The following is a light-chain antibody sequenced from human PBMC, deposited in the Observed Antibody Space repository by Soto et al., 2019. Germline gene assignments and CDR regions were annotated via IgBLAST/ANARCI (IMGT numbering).Light chain of an antibody. CDR3: QAWDSSTVV. V-gene: IGLV3-1*01. J-gene: IGLJ2*01. CDR2: QAS. Sequence: SYELTQPPSVSVYPGQTASITCSGDKLGDKYACWYQQKPGQSPVLVIYQASKRPSGIPERFSGSNSGNTATLTISGTQAMDEADYYCQAWDSSTVVFGGGTKLTVL. CDR1: KLGDKY.